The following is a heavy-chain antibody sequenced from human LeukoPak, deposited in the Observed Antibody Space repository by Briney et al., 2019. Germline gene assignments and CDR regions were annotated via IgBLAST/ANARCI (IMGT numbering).Heavy chain of an antibody. CDR3: ARGPPYYDSSRSSD. D-gene: IGHD3-22*01. CDR2: INHSGST. CDR1: GGSFSGYY. Sequence: PSETLSLTCAVYGGSFSGYYWSWIRQPPGKGLEWIGEINHSGSTNYNPSLKSRVTISVDTSKNQFSLKLSSVTAADTAVYYCARGPPYYDSSRSSDWGQGTLVAVSS. J-gene: IGHJ4*02. V-gene: IGHV4-34*01.